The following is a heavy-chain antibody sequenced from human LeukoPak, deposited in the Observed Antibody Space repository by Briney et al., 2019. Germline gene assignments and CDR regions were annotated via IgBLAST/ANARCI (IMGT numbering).Heavy chain of an antibody. Sequence: PSETLSLTCDVSGVSINTCCYYWTWIRQPPGKGLEWIGYKYYSGSTRYNSSLRSRLTISLDSSKNQFSLRLTSVTAADTAVYYCARGRSYGFDFDSWGPGTLVIVSS. J-gene: IGHJ4*02. CDR1: GVSINTCCYY. CDR2: KYYSGST. CDR3: ARGRSYGFDFDS. V-gene: IGHV4-61*01. D-gene: IGHD5-18*01.